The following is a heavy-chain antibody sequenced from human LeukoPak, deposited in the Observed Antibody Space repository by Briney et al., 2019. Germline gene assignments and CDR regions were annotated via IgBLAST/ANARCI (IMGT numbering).Heavy chain of an antibody. CDR3: ARDLNWAFDY. D-gene: IGHD7-27*01. V-gene: IGHV3-48*01. Sequence: GGSLRLSCAASGFTFSSYTMNWVRQAPGKGLEWVSFISSSSSTVSYADSVKGRFTISRDNAKNSLYLQMNSLRAEDTAAYYCARDLNWAFDYWGQGTLVTVSS. CDR2: ISSSSSTV. J-gene: IGHJ4*02. CDR1: GFTFSSYT.